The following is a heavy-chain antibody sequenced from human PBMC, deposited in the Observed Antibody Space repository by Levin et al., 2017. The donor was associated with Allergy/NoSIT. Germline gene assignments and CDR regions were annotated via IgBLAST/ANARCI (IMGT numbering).Heavy chain of an antibody. J-gene: IGHJ4*02. V-gene: IGHV4-59*01. CDR2: IFYSGTT. CDR1: GDSISSYY. D-gene: IGHD3-16*01. Sequence: SETLSLTCTVSGDSISSYYWSWIRQPPGKGLEWIGYIFYSGTTNYNPSLMSRVTISVDTSNNQFSLKLTSVAAADTAVYYCARAAFGGVPFFDNWGQGTLVTVSS. CDR3: ARAAFGGVPFFDN.